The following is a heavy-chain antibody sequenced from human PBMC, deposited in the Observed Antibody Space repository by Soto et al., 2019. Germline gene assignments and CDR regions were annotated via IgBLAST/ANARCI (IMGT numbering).Heavy chain of an antibody. V-gene: IGHV1-46*01. CDR1: GYTFTSYY. D-gene: IGHD3-22*01. J-gene: IGHJ1*01. CDR2: INPSGGST. CDR3: ARDAPSPISYYDSSGYYSRPPSIQH. Sequence: GASVKVSCKASGYTFTSYYMHWVRQAPGQGLEWMGIINPSGGSTSYAQKFQGRVTMTRDTSTSTAYMELRSLRSDDTAVYYCARDAPSPISYYDSSGYYSRPPSIQHWGQGTLVTVSS.